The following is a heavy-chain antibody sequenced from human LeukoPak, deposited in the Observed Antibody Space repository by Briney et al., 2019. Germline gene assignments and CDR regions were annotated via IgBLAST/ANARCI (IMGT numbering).Heavy chain of an antibody. CDR3: ARHADDCGDYVIDYYYYMDV. V-gene: IGHV4-59*08. CDR2: IYYSGST. D-gene: IGHD4-17*01. J-gene: IGHJ6*03. Sequence: PSETESLTCTVSGGSISSYYWSWIRQPPGKGLEWIGYIYYSGSTNYNPSLKSRVTITVDTSKNQFSLKLSSVTAADTAVYYSARHADDCGDYVIDYYYYMDVWGKGTTVTVSS. CDR1: GGSISSYY.